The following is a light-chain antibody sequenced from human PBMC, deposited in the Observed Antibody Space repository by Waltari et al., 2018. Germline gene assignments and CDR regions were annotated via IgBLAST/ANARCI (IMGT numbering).Light chain of an antibody. V-gene: IGLV2-8*01. CDR2: EVP. Sequence: QSALTQPPSASGSPGQSVTISCTGTSSDIGGYDYVSCYQKHPGKAPNLRIYEVPKRPSGVPGRCSGSKSGDTASLTVSGLQAEDEADYCCSSYAGSNNFVVFGGGTKVTVL. J-gene: IGLJ2*01. CDR3: SSYAGSNNFVV. CDR1: SSDIGGYDY.